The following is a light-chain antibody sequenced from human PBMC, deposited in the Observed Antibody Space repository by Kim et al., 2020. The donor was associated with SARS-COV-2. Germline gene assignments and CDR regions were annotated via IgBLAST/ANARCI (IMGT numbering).Light chain of an antibody. J-gene: IGKJ2*01. CDR2: GAS. CDR3: QQYSDWPRT. CDR1: QSITTN. Sequence: SVAQEEAATPCRRARQSITTNLGWYQQKPGQAPRLLIYGASTRATGIPARFSGSGSGTEFTLTITSLQSEDFAVYYCQQYSDWPRTFGQGTKLEI. V-gene: IGKV3-15*01.